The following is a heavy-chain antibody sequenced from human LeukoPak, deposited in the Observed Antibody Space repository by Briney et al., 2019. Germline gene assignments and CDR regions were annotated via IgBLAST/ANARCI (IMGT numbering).Heavy chain of an antibody. V-gene: IGHV3-21*01. J-gene: IGHJ4*02. Sequence: GGSLRLSCAASGFTSSTYSMNWVRQAPGKGLEWVASISESSTYIYSADSIKGRFTISRDNAKNSLYLQMNSLRVEDTALYYCARAKQWNYYFDYWGQGTLVTVSS. CDR3: ARAKQWNYYFDY. D-gene: IGHD6-19*01. CDR1: GFTSSTYS. CDR2: ISESSTYI.